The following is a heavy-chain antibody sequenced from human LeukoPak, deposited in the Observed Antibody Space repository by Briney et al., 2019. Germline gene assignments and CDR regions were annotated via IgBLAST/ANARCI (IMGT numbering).Heavy chain of an antibody. CDR1: GGSISSSNW. D-gene: IGHD3-10*01. J-gene: IGHJ4*02. CDR3: ARDRYGSGSYKDY. V-gene: IGHV4-4*02. Sequence: SETLSLTCAVSGGSISSSNWWSWVRQPPGKGLEWIGEIYHSGSTNYNPSLKSRVTISVDKSENQFSLKLSSVTAADTAVYYCARDRYGSGSYKDYWGQGTLVTVSS. CDR2: IYHSGST.